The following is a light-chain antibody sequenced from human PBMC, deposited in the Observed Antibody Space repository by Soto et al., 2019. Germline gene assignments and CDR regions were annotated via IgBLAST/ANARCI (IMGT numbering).Light chain of an antibody. CDR2: EVS. V-gene: IGLV2-8*01. CDR1: SSDVGGYNY. Sequence: QPVLTQPPSASGSPGQSVTISCTGTSSDVGGYNYVSWYQQHPGKAPKLMIYEVSKRPSGVPDRFSGSKSGNTASLTVSGLQAEDEADYYCSSYAGSKGDYVFGTGTKVTVL. J-gene: IGLJ1*01. CDR3: SSYAGSKGDYV.